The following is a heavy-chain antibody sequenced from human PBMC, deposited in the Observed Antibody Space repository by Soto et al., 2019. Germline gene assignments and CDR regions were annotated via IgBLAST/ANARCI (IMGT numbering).Heavy chain of an antibody. J-gene: IGHJ6*02. CDR1: GFTFSGSA. CDR3: SGGQNDYNYYYYYPMDV. V-gene: IGHV3-73*01. Sequence: GGSLRLSCAASGFTFSGSAMHWVRQAPGKGLEWVGRIRSKPNNYATAYAASVKGRFSISRDDSKNTAYLQVNGLKTEDTAVYYCSGGQNDYNYYYYYPMDVWGRGTTVTVSS. CDR2: IRSKPNNYAT. D-gene: IGHD4-4*01.